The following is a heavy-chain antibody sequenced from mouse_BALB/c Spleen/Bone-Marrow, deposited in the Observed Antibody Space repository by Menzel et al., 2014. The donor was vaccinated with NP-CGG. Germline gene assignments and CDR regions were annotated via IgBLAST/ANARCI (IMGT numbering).Heavy chain of an antibody. CDR3: ARRDGSSYSFVN. J-gene: IGHJ3*01. CDR1: GYTFTNYW. V-gene: IGHV1-7*01. D-gene: IGHD1-1*01. Sequence: QVQLQQSGAELAQPGASVKMSCKASGYTFTNYWMHWVKQRPGQGLEWIGYINPSTGYTEYNQKFKDKATLTADKSSSTAYMQLSSLTSEDAAVYYCARRDGSSYSFVNWGQGTLVPVSA. CDR2: INPSTGYT.